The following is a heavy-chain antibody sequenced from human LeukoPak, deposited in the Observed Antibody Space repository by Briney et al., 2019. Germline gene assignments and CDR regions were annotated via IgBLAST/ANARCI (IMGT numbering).Heavy chain of an antibody. CDR1: GFTFSSYW. CDR2: INHNGNVN. D-gene: IGHD3-16*01. Sequence: GGSLRLSWAASGFTFSSYWMNWARQAPGKGLEWVASINHNGNVNYYVDSVKGRFTISRDNAKNSLYLQMSNLRAEDTAVYFCARGGGLDVWGQGATVTVSS. J-gene: IGHJ6*02. V-gene: IGHV3-7*03. CDR3: ARGGGLDV.